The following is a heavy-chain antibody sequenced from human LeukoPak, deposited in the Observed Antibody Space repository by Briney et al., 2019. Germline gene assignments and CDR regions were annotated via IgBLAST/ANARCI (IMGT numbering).Heavy chain of an antibody. CDR3: AIGGVRWLQFSFDY. J-gene: IGHJ4*02. D-gene: IGHD5-24*01. CDR1: GGTFSSYA. V-gene: IGHV1-69*05. CDR2: IIPIFGTA. Sequence: SVKVSCKASGGTFSSYAISWVRQAPGQGLEWMGGIIPIFGTANYAQKFQGRVTITTDESTSTAYMELSSLRSEDTAVYYCAIGGVRWLQFSFDYWGQGTLVTVSS.